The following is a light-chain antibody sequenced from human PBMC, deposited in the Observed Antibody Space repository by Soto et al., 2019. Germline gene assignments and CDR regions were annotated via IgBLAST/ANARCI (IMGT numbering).Light chain of an antibody. V-gene: IGKV1-5*03. CDR3: QQYDSYPYS. CDR2: KAS. J-gene: IGKJ2*03. CDR1: QRINIW. Sequence: DIQMTQFPSTLSESVGDRVNITCRASQRINIWLAWYQQKPGKAPNLLIYKASNLQSGVTSRFSGSGSGTEFTLTISSLQPDDFSTYYCQQYDSYPYSFGQGTKLEIK.